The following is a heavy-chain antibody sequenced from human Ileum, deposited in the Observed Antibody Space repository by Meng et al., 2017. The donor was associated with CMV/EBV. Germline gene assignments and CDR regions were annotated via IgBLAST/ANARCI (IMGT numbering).Heavy chain of an antibody. CDR2: IYHGGST. CDR3: ARPAGQDLYLHFDF. Sequence: SETLSLTCTVSGVSISSSSYWWGWIRQPPGKGLEWIGSIYHGGSTYHNPSLKSRVTISVDTSNNQFSLKLNSVTAADTAVYYCARPAGQDLYLHFDFWGQGSQVSVSS. CDR1: GVSISSSSYW. J-gene: IGHJ4*02. V-gene: IGHV4-39*01. D-gene: IGHD2-2*02.